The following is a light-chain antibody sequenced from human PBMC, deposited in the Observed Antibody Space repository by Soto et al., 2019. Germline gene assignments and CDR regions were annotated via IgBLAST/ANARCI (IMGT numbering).Light chain of an antibody. CDR1: QDISNS. Sequence: DIQMTQSPSSLSASVGDRVTITCRASQDISNSLAWYQQKPGEVPKVLIYATSILQSGVPARFSGSGSGTDFTLTISRLQPEDVATYYCQNYNSAPLTFGGGTKVEI. CDR2: ATS. V-gene: IGKV1-27*01. CDR3: QNYNSAPLT. J-gene: IGKJ4*01.